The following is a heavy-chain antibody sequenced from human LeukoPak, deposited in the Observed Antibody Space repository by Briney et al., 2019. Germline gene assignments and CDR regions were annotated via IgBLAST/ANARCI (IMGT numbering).Heavy chain of an antibody. J-gene: IGHJ4*02. Sequence: PSQTLSLTCTVSGGSISSGSYYWSWIRQPAGKGLEWIGRIYTSGSTNYNPSLKSRVTISVDTSKNQFSLKLSSVTAADTAVYYCARGSRGIAARPEDYWGQGTLVTVSS. D-gene: IGHD6-6*01. CDR2: IYTSGST. CDR3: ARGSRGIAARPEDY. CDR1: GGSISSGSYY. V-gene: IGHV4-61*02.